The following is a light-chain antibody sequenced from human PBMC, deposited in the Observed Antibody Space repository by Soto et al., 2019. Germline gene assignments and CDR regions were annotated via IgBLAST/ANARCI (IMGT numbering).Light chain of an antibody. CDR1: SSDVGSYNL. CDR2: EGS. CDR3: CSYAGSDTYVI. Sequence: QPVLTQPASVSGSPGQSITISCTGTSSDVGSYNLVSWYQQHPGKAPKLMIYEGSKRPSGVSNRFSGSKSGNTASLTISGLQAEDEADYYCCSYAGSDTYVIFGGGTQLTVL. J-gene: IGLJ7*01. V-gene: IGLV2-23*01.